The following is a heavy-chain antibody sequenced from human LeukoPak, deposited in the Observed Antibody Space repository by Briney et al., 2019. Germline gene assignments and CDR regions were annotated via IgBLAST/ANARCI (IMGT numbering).Heavy chain of an antibody. V-gene: IGHV3-21*01. CDR3: ARVQPVASDAFDI. Sequence: GGSLRLSCAASGFTFSSYSMNWVRQAPGKGLEWVSSISSSSSYIYYADSVKGRFTISRENAKNSLYLQMNSLRAEDTAVYYCARVQPVASDAFDIWGQGTMVTVSS. CDR2: ISSSSSYI. D-gene: IGHD2-21*01. CDR1: GFTFSSYS. J-gene: IGHJ3*02.